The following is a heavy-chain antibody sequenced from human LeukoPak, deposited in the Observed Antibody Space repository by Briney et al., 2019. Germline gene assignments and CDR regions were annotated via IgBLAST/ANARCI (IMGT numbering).Heavy chain of an antibody. D-gene: IGHD6-19*01. V-gene: IGHV1-24*01. CDR1: GYTLTELS. Sequence: ASVKVSCKVSGYTLTELSMHWVRQAPGKGLEWMGGFDPEDGETIYAQKFQGRVTMTEDTSTDTAYMELSSLRSEDTAVYYCARAPAVAEYFQHWGQGTLVTVSS. J-gene: IGHJ1*01. CDR2: FDPEDGET. CDR3: ARAPAVAEYFQH.